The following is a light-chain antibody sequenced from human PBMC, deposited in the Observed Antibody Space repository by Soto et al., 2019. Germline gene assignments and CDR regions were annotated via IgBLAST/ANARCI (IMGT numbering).Light chain of an antibody. V-gene: IGKV1-39*01. CDR1: QSMSIF. CDR2: GAS. J-gene: IGKJ2*01. CDR3: QQSYSIPYT. Sequence: DIQMTQSPSSLSASVGDRVTIACRANQSMSIFLNWFQQKPGKAPKLLIYGASSLQSGVPSRFSGSGSGTDFTLTISSLQPEDFATYYCQQSYSIPYTFGQGTKLEI.